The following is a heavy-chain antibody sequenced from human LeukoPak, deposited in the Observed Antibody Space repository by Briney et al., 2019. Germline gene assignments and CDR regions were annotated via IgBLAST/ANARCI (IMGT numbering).Heavy chain of an antibody. J-gene: IGHJ4*02. CDR2: INHSGST. CDR1: GGSISSGTYY. V-gene: IGHV4-39*07. CDR3: ARTPGSIAARPGEYYFDY. Sequence: SETLSLTCTVSGGSISSGTYYWSWIRQPPGKGLEWIGEINHSGSTNYNPSLKSRVTISVDTSKNQFSLKLSSVTAADTAVYYCARTPGSIAARPGEYYFDYWGQGTLVTVSS. D-gene: IGHD6-6*01.